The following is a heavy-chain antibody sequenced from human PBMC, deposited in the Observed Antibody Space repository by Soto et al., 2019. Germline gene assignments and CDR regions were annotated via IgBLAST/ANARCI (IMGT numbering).Heavy chain of an antibody. CDR1: GFTFSSYG. Sequence: VQLVESGGGVVQPGRSLRLSCAAYGFTFSSYGMHWVRQAPGKGLEWVAVICYDGSNKYYADSVKGRFTISRDNSKNTLYLQMNSLRAEDTAVYYCARDRPPLAYCGGDCSSGDAFDIWGQGTMVTVSS. J-gene: IGHJ3*02. CDR3: ARDRPPLAYCGGDCSSGDAFDI. V-gene: IGHV3-33*01. D-gene: IGHD2-21*02. CDR2: ICYDGSNK.